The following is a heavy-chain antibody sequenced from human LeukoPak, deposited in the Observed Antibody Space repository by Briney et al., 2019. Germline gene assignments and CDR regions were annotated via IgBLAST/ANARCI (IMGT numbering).Heavy chain of an antibody. CDR2: ISSSGSTI. V-gene: IGHV3-11*01. J-gene: IGHJ4*02. D-gene: IGHD6-13*01. CDR3: ARGNRGFREAAAGTFDY. CDR1: GFTVSSNY. Sequence: PGGSLRLSCAASGFTVSSNYMTWVRQAPGKGLEWVSYISSSGSTIYYADSVKGRFTISRDNAKNSLYLQMNSLRAEDTAVYYCARGNRGFREAAAGTFDYWGQGTLVTVSS.